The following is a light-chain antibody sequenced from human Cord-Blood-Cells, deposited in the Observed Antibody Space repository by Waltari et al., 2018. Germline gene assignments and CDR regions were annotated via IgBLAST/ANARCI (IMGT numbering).Light chain of an antibody. CDR3: QVWDSSSDHP. CDR2: YDS. V-gene: IGLV3-21*04. CDR1: NIGSKS. Sequence: SYVLTQPPSVSVAPGKTARITCGGNNIGSKSVHWYQQKPGQAPVLVIYYDSDRPSGTPGRFSGSNSGNTATLTISRVEAGDEADYYCQVWDSSSDHPFGGGTKLTVL. J-gene: IGLJ3*02.